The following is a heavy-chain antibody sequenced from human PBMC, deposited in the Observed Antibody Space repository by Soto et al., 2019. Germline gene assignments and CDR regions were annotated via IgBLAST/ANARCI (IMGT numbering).Heavy chain of an antibody. Sequence: QVPLVESGGGVVQPGKTLRLSCAASGFTFSNYDIHWVRQAPGKGLEWVAVISNDGSHKYYADSVKGRFTVSRDNSKNTLNLQMTSLRAEDTAVYYCAKVLSVIVADTFDIWGQGTMVTVSS. J-gene: IGHJ3*02. CDR2: ISNDGSHK. CDR1: GFTFSNYD. V-gene: IGHV3-30*18. CDR3: AKVLSVIVADTFDI. D-gene: IGHD3-22*01.